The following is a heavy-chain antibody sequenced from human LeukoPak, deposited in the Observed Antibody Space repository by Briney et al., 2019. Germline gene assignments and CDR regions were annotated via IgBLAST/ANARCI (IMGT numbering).Heavy chain of an antibody. V-gene: IGHV3-23*01. CDR1: EFTFYA. Sequence: GGSLRLSCAASEFTFYAVSLVRQALGRGLEWVSTISGSGDSTYYADSVKGRFTISRDNSKNTVFLQMNSLRVDDTAVYYCAKALRAPHRPVYSYYYMDVWGKGTAVTVSS. J-gene: IGHJ6*03. CDR3: AKALRAPHRPVYSYYYMDV. D-gene: IGHD2-21*01. CDR2: ISGSGDST.